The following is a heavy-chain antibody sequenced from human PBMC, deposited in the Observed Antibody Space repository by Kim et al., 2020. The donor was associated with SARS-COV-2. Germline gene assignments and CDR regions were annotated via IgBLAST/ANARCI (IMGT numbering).Heavy chain of an antibody. J-gene: IGHJ1*01. D-gene: IGHD3-9*01. Sequence: SNPTLKSRVTLSVDTSTNQVSLKLSSVTAADTAVYYCARGLRYFDWLLAHWGQGTLVTVSS. V-gene: IGHV4-34*01. CDR3: ARGLRYFDWLLAH.